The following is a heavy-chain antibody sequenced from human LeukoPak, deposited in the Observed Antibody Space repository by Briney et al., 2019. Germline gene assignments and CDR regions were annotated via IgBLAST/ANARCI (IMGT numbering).Heavy chain of an antibody. CDR1: GFTFDGYA. CDR2: ISWNSGSI. D-gene: IGHD6-13*01. J-gene: IGHJ1*01. Sequence: PGGSLRLSCAASGFTFDGYAMHWVRQAPGKGLEWVSGISWNSGSIGYADSVKGRFTISRDNAKNSLYLQMNSLRAEDTALYYCAKDYSSSPEYFQHWGQGTLVTVSS. CDR3: AKDYSSSPEYFQH. V-gene: IGHV3-9*01.